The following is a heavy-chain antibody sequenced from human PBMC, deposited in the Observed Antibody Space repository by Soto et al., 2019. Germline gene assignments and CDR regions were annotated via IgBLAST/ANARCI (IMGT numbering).Heavy chain of an antibody. Sequence: SVKVSCKASGLTFSSSAVQWVRQARGQRLEWIGWIVVGSGDTKYAQKFQERVTITRDMSTSTAYMELNSLRSEDTAVYYCAAPPNRDAYNYGYWGQGTLVTVSS. CDR1: GLTFSSSA. CDR2: IVVGSGDT. J-gene: IGHJ4*02. CDR3: AAPPNRDAYNYGY. V-gene: IGHV1-58*01. D-gene: IGHD5-12*01.